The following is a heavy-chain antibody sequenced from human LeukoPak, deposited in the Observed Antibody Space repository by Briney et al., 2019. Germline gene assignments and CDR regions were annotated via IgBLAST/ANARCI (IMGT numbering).Heavy chain of an antibody. Sequence: KSSETLSLTCTVSGGSISSYYWSWIRQPPGKGLEWIGYIYYSGSTNYNPSLKSQVTISVDTSKNQFSLKLSSVTAADTAAYYCARSYYYDSSGYSVDYWGQGTLVTVSS. J-gene: IGHJ4*02. CDR2: IYYSGST. V-gene: IGHV4-59*01. CDR3: ARSYYYDSSGYSVDY. CDR1: GGSISSYY. D-gene: IGHD3-22*01.